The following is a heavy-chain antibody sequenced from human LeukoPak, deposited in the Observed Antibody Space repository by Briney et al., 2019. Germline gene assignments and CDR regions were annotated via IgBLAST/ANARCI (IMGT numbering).Heavy chain of an antibody. J-gene: IGHJ5*02. CDR3: ARGVVVVAATWNWFDP. Sequence: PSETLSLTCTVSGGSASSGHYFWSWVRQPPGKGLEWIGYVHNNGDTNYNPSLERRVTISIDTSRTQVSLKLDSVTAADTAVYYCARGVVVVAATWNWFDPWGQGTLVTVSS. V-gene: IGHV4-61*01. D-gene: IGHD2-15*01. CDR2: VHNNGDT. CDR1: GGSASSGHYF.